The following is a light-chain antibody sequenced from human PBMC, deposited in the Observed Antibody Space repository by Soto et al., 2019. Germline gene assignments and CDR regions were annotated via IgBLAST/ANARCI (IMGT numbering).Light chain of an antibody. CDR3: QQYNNYWM. CDR1: QSISSW. Sequence: DIQMTQSPSTLSASVGDRVTITCRASQSISSWLAWFQQKPGKAPKLQIYKASSLESGDPSRFNGRGSGTEFTLTISGLQPDDFATYYCQQYNNYWMFGQGTKVEIK. CDR2: KAS. V-gene: IGKV1-5*03. J-gene: IGKJ1*01.